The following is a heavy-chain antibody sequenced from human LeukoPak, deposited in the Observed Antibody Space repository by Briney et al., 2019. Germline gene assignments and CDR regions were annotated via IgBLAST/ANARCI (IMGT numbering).Heavy chain of an antibody. J-gene: IGHJ4*02. V-gene: IGHV3-30*18. D-gene: IGHD2-21*01. CDR2: ISYDGSNK. CDR1: GFTFSSYG. Sequence: PGGSLRLSCAASGFTFSSYGMHWVRQAPGKGLEWVAVISYDGSNKYYADSVKGRFTISRDNSKNTLYLQMNSLRAEDTAVYYCAKEMFSEALIPLYFDYWGQGTLVTVSS. CDR3: AKEMFSEALIPLYFDY.